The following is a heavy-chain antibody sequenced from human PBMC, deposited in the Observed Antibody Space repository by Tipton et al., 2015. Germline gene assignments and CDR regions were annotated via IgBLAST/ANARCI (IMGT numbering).Heavy chain of an antibody. Sequence: GLVKPSETLSLTCTVSGYSIRGGHYWGWIRQSPRKGLERIGSIHPSGYTNYTPPLTGRASISVDASKNQFYLKRASVTAADTAFYFCGRGDDSTSMATGFDYWGQGALVTVSS. J-gene: IGHJ4*02. D-gene: IGHD5-18*01. CDR2: IHPSGYT. CDR1: GYSIRGGHY. CDR3: GRGDDSTSMATGFDY. V-gene: IGHV4-38-2*02.